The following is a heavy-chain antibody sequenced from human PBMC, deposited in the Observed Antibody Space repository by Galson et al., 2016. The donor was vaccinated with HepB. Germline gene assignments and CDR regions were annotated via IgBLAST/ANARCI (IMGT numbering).Heavy chain of an antibody. D-gene: IGHD7-27*01. J-gene: IGHJ6*02. CDR2: MSDSDDI. CDR1: GFTFSGYA. CDR3: AKDLGMGGKTYHYYGMDV. Sequence: SLRLSCAASGFTFSGYAMAWVRQAPGKGLEWVSGMSDSDDIYYAPTVKGRFTISRDNAKNSLYLQMNSLRVEDTAFYYCAKDLGMGGKTYHYYGMDVWGQGTSVTVSS. V-gene: IGHV3-23*01.